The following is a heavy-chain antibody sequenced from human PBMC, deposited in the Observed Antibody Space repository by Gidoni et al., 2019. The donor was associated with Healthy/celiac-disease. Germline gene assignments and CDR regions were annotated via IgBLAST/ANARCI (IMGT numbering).Heavy chain of an antibody. D-gene: IGHD3-22*01. J-gene: IGHJ4*02. V-gene: IGHV4-34*01. CDR1: GGSCSGYY. CDR2: INHSGST. Sequence: QVQLQQWGAGLLKPSETLSLTCAVYGGSCSGYYWSWIRQPPGKGLEWIGEINHSGSTNYNPSLKSRVTISVDTSKNQFSLKLSSVTAADTAVYYCALRGYYDSSGYGDYWGQGTLVTVSS. CDR3: ALRGYYDSSGYGDY.